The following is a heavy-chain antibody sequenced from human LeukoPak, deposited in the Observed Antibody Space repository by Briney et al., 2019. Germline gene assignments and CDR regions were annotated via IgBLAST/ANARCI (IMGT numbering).Heavy chain of an antibody. Sequence: PSETLSLTCSVSGYSIRSGYYWGWLRQPPGQGLEWIGSMSQSGNSHYNPSLKSRVTISVDTSKNQFSLKLTSVTAADTAVYFCARLQSFSRDRYYYDSSDHPYHYYYMDVWGEGTTVTISS. V-gene: IGHV4-38-2*01. CDR3: ARLQSFSRDRYYYDSSDHPYHYYYMDV. J-gene: IGHJ6*03. D-gene: IGHD3-22*01. CDR2: MSQSGNS. CDR1: GYSIRSGYY.